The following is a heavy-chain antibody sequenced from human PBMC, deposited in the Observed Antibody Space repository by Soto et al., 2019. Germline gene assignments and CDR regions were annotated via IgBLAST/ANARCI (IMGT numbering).Heavy chain of an antibody. CDR2: IYYGGST. V-gene: IGHV4-59*01. CDR3: ARGTPVLRYFDWSAGFDI. CDR1: VGSSSSYY. Sequence: SSETLSLACTVSVGSSSSYYWSWIRQPPGKGLEWIGYIYYGGSTNYNPSLKSRVTISVDTSKNQFSLKLSSVTAADTAVYYCARGTPVLRYFDWSAGFDIWGQGTMVTVSS. D-gene: IGHD3-9*01. J-gene: IGHJ3*02.